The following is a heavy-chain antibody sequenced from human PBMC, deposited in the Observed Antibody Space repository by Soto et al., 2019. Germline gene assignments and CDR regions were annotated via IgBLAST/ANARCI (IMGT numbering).Heavy chain of an antibody. J-gene: IGHJ4*02. Sequence: EGSLRLSCAASGFTFSSYAMHWVRQAPGKGLEWVAVISYDGSNKYYADSVKGRFTISRDNSKNTLYLQMNSLRAEDTAVYYCARDKSPHTYGGNSFGYWGQGTLVTVSS. D-gene: IGHD4-17*01. CDR3: ARDKSPHTYGGNSFGY. CDR1: GFTFSSYA. CDR2: ISYDGSNK. V-gene: IGHV3-30*04.